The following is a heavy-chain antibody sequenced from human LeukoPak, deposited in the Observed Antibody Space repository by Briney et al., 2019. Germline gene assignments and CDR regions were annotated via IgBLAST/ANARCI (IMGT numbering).Heavy chain of an antibody. CDR1: GGTFSSYA. CDR3: ATYDSSGYYYMFDY. CDR2: IIPIFGTA. D-gene: IGHD3-22*01. Sequence: ASVKVSCKASGGTFSSYAISWVPQAPGQGLEWMGGIIPIFGTANYAQKFQGRVTITADESTSTAYMELSSLRSEDTAVYYCATYDSSGYYYMFDYWGQGTLVTVSS. J-gene: IGHJ4*02. V-gene: IGHV1-69*13.